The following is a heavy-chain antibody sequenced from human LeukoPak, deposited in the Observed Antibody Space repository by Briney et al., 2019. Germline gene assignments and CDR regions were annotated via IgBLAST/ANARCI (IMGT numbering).Heavy chain of an antibody. CDR1: GFTFSSSA. D-gene: IGHD3-16*01. CDR3: VKEASKTFGIYTADY. J-gene: IGHJ4*02. CDR2: IPASGPKT. Sequence: GGSLRLSCAASGFTFSSSAMGWVRRAPQKGLEWVSAIPASGPKTYYTGSVRGRFTISRDNSKNTVNLQMQSLRAEDTAVYYCVKEASKTFGIYTADYWGQGTLVTVSS. V-gene: IGHV3-23*01.